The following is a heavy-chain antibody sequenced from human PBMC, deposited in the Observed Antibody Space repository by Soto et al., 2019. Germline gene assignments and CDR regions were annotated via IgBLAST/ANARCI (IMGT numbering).Heavy chain of an antibody. V-gene: IGHV3-23*01. CDR2: ICVSGGST. D-gene: IGHD3-9*01. CDR1: VFTFSSYA. CDR3: AITIFDAFDI. J-gene: IGHJ3*02. Sequence: GGSLRLSCAASVFTFSSYAMSWVRQAPGKWLEWFSAICVSGGSTXXADSVKGRXTISRDNSKNTXYLQMXNLRAEDPAVYYCAITIFDAFDIWGQGTMVTVS.